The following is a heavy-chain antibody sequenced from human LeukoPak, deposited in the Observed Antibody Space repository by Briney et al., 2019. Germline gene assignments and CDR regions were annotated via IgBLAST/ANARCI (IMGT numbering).Heavy chain of an antibody. CDR2: ISYTGST. CDR3: ARTQDLGYYYGMDV. D-gene: IGHD3-16*01. CDR1: GGPISTYY. V-gene: IGHV4-59*01. J-gene: IGHJ6*02. Sequence: SETLSLTCTVSGGPISTYYLSWIRQPPGKGLQWIGDISYTGSTNYNPSLKSRVTMSVDTSKNHFSLKLSSVTAADTAVYYCARTQDLGYYYGMDVWGQGTTVTVSS.